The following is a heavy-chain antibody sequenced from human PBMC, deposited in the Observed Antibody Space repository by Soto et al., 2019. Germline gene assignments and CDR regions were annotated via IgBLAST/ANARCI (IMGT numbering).Heavy chain of an antibody. Sequence: EVQLLESGGGLVQPGGSLRLSCAASGFTFGSYAMTWVRQAPGKGLEWVSAISGGGDSTYYADSVQGRFTISRDNSRTTXYLQMNSLRAEDTAVYYCAKVGVRYCSGGSCYFHYWGQGTLVTVSS. CDR3: AKVGVRYCSGGSCYFHY. CDR1: GFTFGSYA. J-gene: IGHJ4*02. V-gene: IGHV3-23*01. CDR2: ISGGGDST. D-gene: IGHD2-15*01.